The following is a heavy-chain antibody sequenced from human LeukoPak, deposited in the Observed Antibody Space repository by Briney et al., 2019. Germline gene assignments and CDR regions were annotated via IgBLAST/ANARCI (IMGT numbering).Heavy chain of an antibody. D-gene: IGHD6-13*01. CDR2: IYSGGST. V-gene: IGHV3-53*01. J-gene: IGHJ4*02. CDR1: GFTVSSNY. Sequence: GGSLRLSCAASGFTVSSNYMSWVRQAPGKGLEWVSVIYSGGSTYYADSVKGRFTISRHNSKNTLYLQMNSLRAEDTAVYYCAKGSSSSRPYYFDYWGQGTLVTVSS. CDR3: AKGSSSSRPYYFDY.